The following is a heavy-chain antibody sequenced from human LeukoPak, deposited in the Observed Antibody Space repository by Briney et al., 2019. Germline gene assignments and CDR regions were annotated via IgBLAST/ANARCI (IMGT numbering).Heavy chain of an antibody. CDR1: VGTFSIYA. CDR3: AHSHQIVGAAYYNYYMDV. D-gene: IGHD1-26*01. V-gene: IGHV1-69*05. Sequence: ASVKVSCKASVGTFSIYAISLVRQAPGQQLEWIGRIIPIFGTASYAQKFQGRVTITTEESTSTAYMELSSLRSEDTAVYYWAHSHQIVGAAYYNYYMDVWGKGTTVTVSS. CDR2: IIPIFGTA. J-gene: IGHJ6*03.